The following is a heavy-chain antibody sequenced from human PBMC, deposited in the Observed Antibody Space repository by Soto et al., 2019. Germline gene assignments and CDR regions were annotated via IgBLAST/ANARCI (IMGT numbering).Heavy chain of an antibody. CDR3: ARDSRVAGEFDY. J-gene: IGHJ4*02. CDR1: GFSFSTYA. Sequence: SGGSLRLSCAASGFSFSTYAMYWVRQAPGKGLEWVSRINSDGSSTSYADSVKGRFTISRDNAKNTLYLQMNSLRAEDTAVYYCARDSRVAGEFDYWGQGTLVTVSS. V-gene: IGHV3-74*01. D-gene: IGHD6-19*01. CDR2: INSDGSST.